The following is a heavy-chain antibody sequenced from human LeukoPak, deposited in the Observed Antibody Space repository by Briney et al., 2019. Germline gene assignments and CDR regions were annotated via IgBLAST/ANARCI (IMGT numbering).Heavy chain of an antibody. Sequence: GGSLRLSCAASGFSFSTYSMNWVRQAPGKGLEWVSVLYSDGSTYYADSVKGRFTISRDNSKNTLYLQMNSLRAEDTAVYYCARTITMARVDVWGQGTMVTVSS. D-gene: IGHD5-12*01. CDR2: LYSDGST. V-gene: IGHV3-53*01. CDR1: GFSFSTYS. CDR3: ARTITMARVDV. J-gene: IGHJ3*01.